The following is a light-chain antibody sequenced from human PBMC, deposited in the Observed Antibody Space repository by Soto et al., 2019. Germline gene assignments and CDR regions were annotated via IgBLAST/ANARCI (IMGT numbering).Light chain of an antibody. CDR1: SSDVGGYNY. V-gene: IGLV2-8*01. CDR2: DVS. J-gene: IGLJ2*01. Sequence: QSALTQPPSASGSPGQSVTISCTGTSSDVGGYNYVSWYQQHPGKAPKLMIYDVSKRPSGVPDRFSGSKSGNTASLTVSGLQGEDEADYYCSSYAGSNNYVVFGGGTKLTVL. CDR3: SSYAGSNNYVV.